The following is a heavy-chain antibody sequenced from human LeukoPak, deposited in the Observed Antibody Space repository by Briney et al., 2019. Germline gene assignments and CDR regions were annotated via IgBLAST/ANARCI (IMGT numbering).Heavy chain of an antibody. CDR1: GGSISNYY. J-gene: IGHJ5*02. CDR2: IYYSGST. V-gene: IGHV4-39*07. D-gene: IGHD3-10*01. Sequence: SETLSLTCTVSGGSISNYYWGWIRQPPGKGLEWTGGIYYSGSTNYNPSLKSRVTISVDTSKNQFSLKLSSVTAADTAVYYCARGARFTMVRGVTQRYSWFDPWGQGTLVTVSS. CDR3: ARGARFTMVRGVTQRYSWFDP.